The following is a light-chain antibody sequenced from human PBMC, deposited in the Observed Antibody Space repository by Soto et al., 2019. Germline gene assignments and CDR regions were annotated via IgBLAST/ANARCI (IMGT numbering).Light chain of an antibody. CDR1: QSVTNGN. CDR3: QQYGSSPPT. J-gene: IGKJ1*01. CDR2: STS. Sequence: EIVLTQSPGTLSVSPGETATLSCRASQSVTNGNLAWYQQKPGQAPRLFIYSTSGRATGIPDRFSGSGSGTDFTLTISRLEPEDFAVYYCQQYGSSPPTFGQGTKVEIE. V-gene: IGKV3-20*01.